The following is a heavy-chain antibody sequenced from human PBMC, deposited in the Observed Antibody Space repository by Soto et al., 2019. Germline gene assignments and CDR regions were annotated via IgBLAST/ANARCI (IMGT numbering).Heavy chain of an antibody. D-gene: IGHD6-19*01. CDR2: IRSKAYGGTT. CDR3: TRALFSIPPEPGSGWSGFYGMDV. CDR1: GFTFGDYA. Sequence: PGGSLRLSCTASGFTFGDYAMSRFRQAPGKGLEWVGFIRSKAYGGTTEYAASVKGRFTISRDDSKSIAYLQMNSLKTEDTAVYYCTRALFSIPPEPGSGWSGFYGMDVWGQGTTVTVSS. J-gene: IGHJ6*02. V-gene: IGHV3-49*03.